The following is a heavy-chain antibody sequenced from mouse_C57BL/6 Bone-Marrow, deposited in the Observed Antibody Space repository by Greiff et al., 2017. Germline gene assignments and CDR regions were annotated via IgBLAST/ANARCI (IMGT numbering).Heavy chain of an antibody. CDR1: GFNIKDDY. V-gene: IGHV14-4*01. CDR3: TPFTTVVAGDY. D-gene: IGHD1-1*01. CDR2: IDPENGDT. J-gene: IGHJ2*01. Sequence: EVQGVESGAELVRPGASVKLSCTASGFNIKDDYMHWVKQRPEQGLEWIGWIDPENGDTEYASKFQGKATITADTSSNTAYLQLSSLTSEDTAVYYCTPFTTVVAGDYWGQGTTLTVAS.